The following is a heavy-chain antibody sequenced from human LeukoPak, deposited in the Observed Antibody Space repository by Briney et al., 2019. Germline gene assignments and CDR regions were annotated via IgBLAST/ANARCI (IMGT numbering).Heavy chain of an antibody. J-gene: IGHJ4*02. V-gene: IGHV3-73*01. CDR1: GGSISSGD. CDR2: IRSKANSYAT. CDR3: TSADY. Sequence: PSETLSLTCTVSGGSISSGDYYWSWIRQPPGKGLEWVGRIRSKANSYATAYAASVKGRFTISRDDSKNTAYLQMNSLKTEDTAVYYCTSADYWGQGTLVTVSS.